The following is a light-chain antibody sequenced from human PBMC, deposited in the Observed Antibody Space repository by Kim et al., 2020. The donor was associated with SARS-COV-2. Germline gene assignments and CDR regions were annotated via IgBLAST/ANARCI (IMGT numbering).Light chain of an antibody. CDR3: QQYDSSSIT. CDR2: GAS. Sequence: EIVLTQSPGTLSLSPGERATLSCRASQSVSSSYLAWYQQKPGQAPRLLIYGASSRATGIPDRFSGSGSGTDFTLTISRLEPEDFAVYHCQQYDSSSITFGKGKRLEIK. V-gene: IGKV3-20*01. CDR1: QSVSSSY. J-gene: IGKJ5*01.